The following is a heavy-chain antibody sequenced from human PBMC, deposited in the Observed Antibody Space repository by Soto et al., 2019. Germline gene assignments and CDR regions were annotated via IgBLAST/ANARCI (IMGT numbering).Heavy chain of an antibody. CDR2: INTDGSTT. CDR1: GFTFSNYW. Sequence: EVQLVESGGGLVQPGGSLRLSCAASGFTFSNYWMHWVRQAPGKGPVWVSRINTDGSTTNYADSVKGRFTIPRDNAKNTLYLQTNSLGAEDTAVYYCARDLGGYASHWGQGNLVTVSS. D-gene: IGHD3-16*01. V-gene: IGHV3-74*01. CDR3: ARDLGGYASH. J-gene: IGHJ4*02.